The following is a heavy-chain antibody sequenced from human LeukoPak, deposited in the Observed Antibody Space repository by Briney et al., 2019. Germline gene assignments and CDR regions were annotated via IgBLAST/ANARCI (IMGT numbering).Heavy chain of an antibody. CDR2: INPNSGGT. J-gene: IGHJ4*02. CDR1: GYTFTGYY. V-gene: IGHV1-2*02. D-gene: IGHD6-19*01. CDR3: ARDYSSGWFPDY. Sequence: GASVKVSCKASGYTFTGYYMHWVRQAPGQGLEWMGWINPNSGGTNYAQKLQGRVTMTRDTSISTAYMELSRLRSDDTAVYYCARDYSSGWFPDYWGQGTLVTVSS.